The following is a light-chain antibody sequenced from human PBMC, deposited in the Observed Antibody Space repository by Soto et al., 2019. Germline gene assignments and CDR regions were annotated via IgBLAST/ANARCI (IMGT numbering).Light chain of an antibody. CDR1: SSDVGGYNY. CDR2: DVS. J-gene: IGLJ1*01. V-gene: IGLV2-14*01. CDR3: SSYNSRSPLV. Sequence: QSVLTQPASVSGSPGPSITISCTGTSSDVGGYNYVSWYQQHPGKAPKLMIYDVSNRPSGVSNRFSGSKSGNTASLTISGLQAEDETDYYSSSYNSRSPLVFRTGTKVT.